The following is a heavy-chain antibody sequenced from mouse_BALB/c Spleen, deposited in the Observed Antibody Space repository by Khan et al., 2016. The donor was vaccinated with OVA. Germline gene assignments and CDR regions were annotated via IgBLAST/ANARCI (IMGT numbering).Heavy chain of an antibody. J-gene: IGHJ1*01. CDR3: ARLDWYFDV. Sequence: VRLQQSGAELVKPGASVKLSCTASGFNIKDTYMHWVKQRPEQGLEWIGRIDPANGNTKYDPKFQGKATITADTSSNTAYLQLSSLTYEDTSVYYFARLDWYFDVWGAGTTVTVSS. CDR2: IDPANGNT. V-gene: IGHV14-3*02. CDR1: GFNIKDTY.